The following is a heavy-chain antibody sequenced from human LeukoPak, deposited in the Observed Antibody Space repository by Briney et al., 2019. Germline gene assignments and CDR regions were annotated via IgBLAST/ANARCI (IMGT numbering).Heavy chain of an antibody. V-gene: IGHV4-59*01. CDR3: ARLFHPALSGNYHFDY. CDR1: GGSINSYY. Sequence: PSETLSLTCTVSGGSINSYYWSWIRQPPGKGLEWIAYIYYSGSTSYNPSLKSRVTISVDTSKNQFSLKLNSVTAADTAMYYCARLFHPALSGNYHFDYWGQGTLVTVSS. CDR2: IYYSGST. D-gene: IGHD1-26*01. J-gene: IGHJ4*02.